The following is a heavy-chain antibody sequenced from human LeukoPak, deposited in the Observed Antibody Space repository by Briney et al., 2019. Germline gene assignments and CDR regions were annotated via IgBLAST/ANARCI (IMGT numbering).Heavy chain of an antibody. CDR2: ISGSGGST. CDR3: ANPYYDFWSGENWFDP. J-gene: IGHJ5*02. D-gene: IGHD3-3*01. V-gene: IGHV3-23*01. Sequence: PGGSLRLSCAASGFTFSSYAMSWVRQAPGKGLEWVSAISGSGGSTYYADSVKGRFTISRDNSKNTVYLQMNSLRAEDTAVYYCANPYYDFWSGENWFDPWGQGTLVTVSS. CDR1: GFTFSSYA.